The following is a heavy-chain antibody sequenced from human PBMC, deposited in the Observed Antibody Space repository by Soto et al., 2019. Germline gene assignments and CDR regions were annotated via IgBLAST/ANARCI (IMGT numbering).Heavy chain of an antibody. J-gene: IGHJ4*02. Sequence: PGGSLRLSCAASGFTFSSYGMHWVRQAPGKGLEWVAVISYDGSNKYYADSVKGRFTISRDNSKNTLYLQMNSLRAEDTALYYCAKGRYVDIVATILVYWGQGTLVTVSS. CDR3: AKGRYVDIVATILVY. CDR2: ISYDGSNK. V-gene: IGHV3-30*18. CDR1: GFTFSSYG. D-gene: IGHD5-12*01.